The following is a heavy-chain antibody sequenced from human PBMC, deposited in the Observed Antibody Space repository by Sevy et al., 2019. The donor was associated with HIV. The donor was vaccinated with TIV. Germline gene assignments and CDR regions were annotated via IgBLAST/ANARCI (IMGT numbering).Heavy chain of an antibody. J-gene: IGHJ6*02. D-gene: IGHD1-20*01. CDR3: EITGTFAGMDV. V-gene: IGHV1-24*01. CDR1: GYTLTELS. CDR2: FDPEDGET. Sequence: ASVKVSCKVSGYTLTELSMHWVRQAPGKALEWMGGFDPEDGETIYAQKFQGRVTMTEDTSTDTAYMELSSLRSEDTAVYYCEITGTFAGMDVWGQGTTVTVSS.